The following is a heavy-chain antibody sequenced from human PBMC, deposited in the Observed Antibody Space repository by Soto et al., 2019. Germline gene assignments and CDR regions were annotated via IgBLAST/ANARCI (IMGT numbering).Heavy chain of an antibody. CDR2: IIPILGIA. CDR3: ARGDILTGYYSPFDY. D-gene: IGHD3-9*01. V-gene: IGHV1-69*02. CDR1: GGTFSSYT. J-gene: IGHJ4*02. Sequence: SVKVSCKASGGTFSSYTISWVRQAPGQGLEWMGRIIPILGIANYAQKFQGRVTITADKSTSTAYMELSSLRSEDTAVYYCARGDILTGYYSPFDYWGQGTLVTVSS.